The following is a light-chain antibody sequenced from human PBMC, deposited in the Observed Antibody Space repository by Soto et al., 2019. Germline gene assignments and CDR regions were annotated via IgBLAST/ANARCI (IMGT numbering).Light chain of an antibody. J-gene: IGKJ1*01. CDR2: KAS. Sequence: DIKMTQSPSTLSASVGDRVTITCRASQTIDSWLAWYQQRPGKPPNLLIYKASTLASGVPSRFSGSGSGTEFTLTINSLQPDDFETYYCQQYHIYSGTFGQGTKVDIX. CDR1: QTIDSW. CDR3: QQYHIYSGT. V-gene: IGKV1-5*03.